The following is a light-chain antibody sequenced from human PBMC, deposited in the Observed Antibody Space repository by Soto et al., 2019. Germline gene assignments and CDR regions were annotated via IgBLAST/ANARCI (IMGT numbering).Light chain of an antibody. J-gene: IGKJ1*01. V-gene: IGKV1-39*01. CDR2: AAS. CDR1: QSLITF. CDR3: QQNDTTPRT. Sequence: DIQMTQSPSSLSASVGDRVSVTCRASQSLITFLNWYQQRPGEAPKLLIYAASSLHSGVPSRFSGSGSGADFTLTIGSLQPEDFATYYCQQNDTTPRTFGQGTKVEFK.